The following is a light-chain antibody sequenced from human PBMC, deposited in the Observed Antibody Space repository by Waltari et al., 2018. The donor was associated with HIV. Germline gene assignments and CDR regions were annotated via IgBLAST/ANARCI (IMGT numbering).Light chain of an antibody. CDR1: SSDVGSYNL. CDR3: FSYARSGIP. J-gene: IGLJ2*01. V-gene: IGLV2-23*02. CDR2: EVS. Sequence: QSALTQPASVSGSFGQSITISCTGTSSDVGSYNLVSWYQYHPGKAPKLIIYEVSKRPSGVSNRCSGSKSGNTASLTVSGLQAEDEAHYYCFSYARSGIPFGGGTKLTVL.